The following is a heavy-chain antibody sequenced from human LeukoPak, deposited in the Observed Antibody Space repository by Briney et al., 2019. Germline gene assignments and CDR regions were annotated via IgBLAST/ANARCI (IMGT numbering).Heavy chain of an antibody. D-gene: IGHD4-11*01. J-gene: IGHJ5*02. V-gene: IGHV3-48*03. CDR3: AKYLTVTSTCYFDA. Sequence: GGSLRRSCAASGFTFRTYEMNWVRQAPGKGLELLSYISVSGDDIYYADSVRGRFTISRDNGKNSLYLQMHSLRAEDTAVYYCAKYLTVTSTCYFDAWGQGTLVTVSS. CDR1: GFTFRTYE. CDR2: ISVSGDDI.